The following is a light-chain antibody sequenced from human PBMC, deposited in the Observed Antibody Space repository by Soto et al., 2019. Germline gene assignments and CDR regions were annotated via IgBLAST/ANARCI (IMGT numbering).Light chain of an antibody. J-gene: IGKJ1*01. CDR2: AAS. Sequence: DIQMTQSPSSLSASVGDRVTITCRASQSISNYLNWFQHKPGNPPKLLIYAASILQGGVPSRFSGRGSGTVFTLTISSLQPEDFATYYCQQTYISPETFGQGTKVEI. CDR1: QSISNY. CDR3: QQTYISPET. V-gene: IGKV1-39*01.